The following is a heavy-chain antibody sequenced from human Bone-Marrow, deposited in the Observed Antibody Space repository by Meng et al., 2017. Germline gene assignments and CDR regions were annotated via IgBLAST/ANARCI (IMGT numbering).Heavy chain of an antibody. J-gene: IGHJ4*02. CDR3: ARLQGDGFFDC. CDR1: GVSITSYY. CDR2: LHYSESA. V-gene: IGHV4-59*13. Sequence: SETLSLTCTVSGVSITSYYWGWVRQPPGKGLEWMGHLHYSESAKYNPSLKSRVAMSLDKSKNQLSLKLSSVTAADTAVYYCARLQGDGFFDCWGQGTLVTVSS. D-gene: IGHD3-16*01.